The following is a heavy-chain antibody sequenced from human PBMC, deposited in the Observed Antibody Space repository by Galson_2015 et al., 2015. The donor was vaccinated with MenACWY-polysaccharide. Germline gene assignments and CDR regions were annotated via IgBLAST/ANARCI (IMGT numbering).Heavy chain of an antibody. CDR2: MSHSGTP. J-gene: IGHJ5*02. D-gene: IGHD1-26*01. V-gene: IGHV4-31*03. Sequence: TLSLTCTVSGAPINIGGHYWTWIRQHPGKGLEWIGYMSHSGTPNYNPPLKSRAVISVDTSKNQFSLSLTSVTAADTAVYYCARGVGARSRFGLWGQGTLVSVSS. CDR3: ARGVGARSRFGL. CDR1: GAPINIGGHY.